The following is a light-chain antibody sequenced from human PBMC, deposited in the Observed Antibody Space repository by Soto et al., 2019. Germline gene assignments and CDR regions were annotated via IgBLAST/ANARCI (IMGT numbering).Light chain of an antibody. CDR3: QQYHSWRT. Sequence: IVMTQSPATLSVSPGERATLSCRASQSIDRKLAWYQQRPGQAPRLLICGASTRATGIPARFSGSGSGTEFTLTISGLQSEDFGVFYCQQYHSWRTFGQGTNVEIK. CDR1: QSIDRK. V-gene: IGKV3-15*01. CDR2: GAS. J-gene: IGKJ1*01.